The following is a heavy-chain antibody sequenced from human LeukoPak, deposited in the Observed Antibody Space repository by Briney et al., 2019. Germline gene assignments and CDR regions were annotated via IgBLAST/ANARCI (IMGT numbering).Heavy chain of an antibody. V-gene: IGHV3-23*01. CDR1: GFSFSSYA. J-gene: IGHJ5*02. Sequence: PGGSLRLSCATPGFSFSSYAMSWVRQAPGKGLEWVSAISGSGGSTYYAGSVKGRFTISRDNSKNTLYLQMNSLRAEDTAVYYCAKEYSAPRVHWFDPWGQGTLVTVSS. CDR3: AKEYSAPRVHWFDP. D-gene: IGHD5-18*01. CDR2: ISGSGGST.